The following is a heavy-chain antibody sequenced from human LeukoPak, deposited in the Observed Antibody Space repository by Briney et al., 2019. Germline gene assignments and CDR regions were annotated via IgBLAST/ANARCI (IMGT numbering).Heavy chain of an antibody. CDR1: GLTFGSYT. CDR2: ITATGSRT. D-gene: IGHD3-16*01. V-gene: IGHV3-23*01. J-gene: IGHJ4*02. CDR3: ATSMGGGNIDY. Sequence: GGSLRLSCTASGLTFGSYTMSWVRQAPGKGLEWVLGITATGSRTYYADSVKGRFTISRDSSKNTLYLQLNSLRADDTAVYYCATSMGGGNIDYWGQGALVTVSS.